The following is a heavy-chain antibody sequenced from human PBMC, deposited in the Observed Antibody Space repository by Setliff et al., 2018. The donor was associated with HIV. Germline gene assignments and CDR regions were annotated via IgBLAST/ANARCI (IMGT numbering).Heavy chain of an antibody. CDR3: AKDMNYNNDYPGVLGS. V-gene: IGHV3-48*03. J-gene: IGHJ4*02. CDR1: GLIFSSYE. Sequence: GGSLRLSCAASGLIFSSYEMNWVRQAPGKGLEWISFIGRHGSIIHYADSVKGRFTISRDNSKNTLYLEMTSLRAEDTAVYHCAKDMNYNNDYPGVLGSWGRGTLVTVSS. CDR2: IGRHGSII. D-gene: IGHD3-16*01.